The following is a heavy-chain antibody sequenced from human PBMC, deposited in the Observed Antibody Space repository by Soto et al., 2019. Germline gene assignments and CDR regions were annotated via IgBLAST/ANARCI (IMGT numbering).Heavy chain of an antibody. Sequence: QVQLVESGGGVVQPGRSLRLSCAASGFTFSNYGMHWVRQAPGKGLEWLAVIINDGSDEKYGDSVKGRVTISRDNSKNTLYLKNNSLRVEDTAVYYCTRDDDRPDNGLDMWGQGTVVTVSS. D-gene: IGHD2-8*01. CDR2: IINDGSDE. CDR3: TRDDDRPDNGLDM. CDR1: GFTFSNYG. J-gene: IGHJ3*02. V-gene: IGHV3-33*05.